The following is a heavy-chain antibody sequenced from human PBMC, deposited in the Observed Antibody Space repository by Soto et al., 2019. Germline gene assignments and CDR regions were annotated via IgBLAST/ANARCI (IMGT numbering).Heavy chain of an antibody. CDR3: AKGGGTTVPIPDY. CDR1: GFIFSSYA. CDR2: TTGSGGRP. Sequence: EVQLLESGGGLVQPGGSQRLSCAASGFIFSSYAMSWVRQAPGKGLEWISSTTGSGGRPNYADSVKGRFTISRDNSKNTLYLQMNSLRAEDTAVYYCAKGGGTTVPIPDYWGQGTLVTVSS. J-gene: IGHJ4*02. V-gene: IGHV3-23*01. D-gene: IGHD4-17*01.